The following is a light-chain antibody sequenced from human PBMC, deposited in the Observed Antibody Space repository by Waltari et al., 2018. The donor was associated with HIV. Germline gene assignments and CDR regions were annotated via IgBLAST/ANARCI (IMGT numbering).Light chain of an antibody. CDR3: QLYGTTPLNT. Sequence: EIVLTQSPGTLSSSPGDRVTLSCRASQRIGNDQLAWYQRKPGQAPRLLIYDKSYRATGIPDRFSGSGSGTDFTLTISRLEPEDVAVYYCQLYGTTPLNTFGRGTKLEI. J-gene: IGKJ2*01. CDR2: DKS. CDR1: QRIGNDQ. V-gene: IGKV3-20*01.